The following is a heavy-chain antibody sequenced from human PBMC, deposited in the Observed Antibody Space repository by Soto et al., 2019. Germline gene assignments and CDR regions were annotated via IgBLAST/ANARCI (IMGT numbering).Heavy chain of an antibody. Sequence: EVQLLESGGGLVQPGGSLRLSCAASGFTFSTYDMSWVRQAPGKGLVWVSAVSAGGGSTYYTDSVKGRFTISRDNSKNTVYLQMNSLRAEDTAVYYCHVLLRGSPIDYWDQGTLVTVSS. CDR3: HVLLRGSPIDY. V-gene: IGHV3-23*01. CDR2: VSAGGGST. CDR1: GFTFSTYD. J-gene: IGHJ4*02. D-gene: IGHD3-10*01.